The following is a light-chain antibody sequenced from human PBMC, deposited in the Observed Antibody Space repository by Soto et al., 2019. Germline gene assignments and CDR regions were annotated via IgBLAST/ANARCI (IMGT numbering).Light chain of an antibody. V-gene: IGLV2-14*03. Sequence: QSVLTQPASVSGSPGQSITISCAGTSSDVGAYNYVSWYQHHPGKAPKLMIYDVDNRPSGDSNLFSGSKSGNTASLTISGLQAEDEADYYCSSWTSGATYVFGSGTKLTVL. CDR2: DVD. CDR1: SSDVGAYNY. CDR3: SSWTSGATYV. J-gene: IGLJ1*01.